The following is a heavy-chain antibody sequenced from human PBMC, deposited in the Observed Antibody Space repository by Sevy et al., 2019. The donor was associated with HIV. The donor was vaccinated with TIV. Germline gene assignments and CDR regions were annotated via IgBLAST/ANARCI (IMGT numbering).Heavy chain of an antibody. CDR2: IKSKTDGGTT. CDR3: TKDSKNRGISAPLDY. Sequence: GGSLRLSCAASGFTFSNAWMSWVRQAPGKGREWVGRIKSKTDGGTTDYAAPVKGRFTISSDYSKNTMYHQMNSLKNEDTATYYCTKDSKNRGISAPLDYWGQGTLVTVSS. J-gene: IGHJ4*02. CDR1: GFTFSNAW. V-gene: IGHV3-15*01. D-gene: IGHD3-16*01.